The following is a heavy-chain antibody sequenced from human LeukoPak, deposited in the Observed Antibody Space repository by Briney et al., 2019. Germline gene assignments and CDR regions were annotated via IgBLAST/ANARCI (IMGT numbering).Heavy chain of an antibody. CDR1: GYTFTGYY. CDR2: INPNSGGT. V-gene: IGHV1-2*06. J-gene: IGHJ5*02. D-gene: IGHD3-10*01. CDR3: ARDLLLWFGELFGNWFDP. Sequence: ASVKVSCKASGYTFTGYYMHWVRQAPGQGLEWMGRINPNSGGTNYAQKFQGRVTMTRDTSISTAYMELSRLRSYDTAVYYCARDLLLWFGELFGNWFDPWGQGTLVTVSS.